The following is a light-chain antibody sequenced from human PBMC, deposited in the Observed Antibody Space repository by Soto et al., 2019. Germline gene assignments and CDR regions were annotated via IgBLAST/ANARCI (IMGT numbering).Light chain of an antibody. Sequence: TQSPGTLSLSPGERATLSCRASQSFNSIYLAWYQQKPGKAPELLIYAASTLQSGVPSRFSGSGSGTDFTLTISCLQSEDFATYYCQQYYSFPWTFGQGTKVHIK. CDR3: QQYYSFPWT. CDR2: AAS. J-gene: IGKJ1*01. V-gene: IGKV1-8*01. CDR1: QSFNSIY.